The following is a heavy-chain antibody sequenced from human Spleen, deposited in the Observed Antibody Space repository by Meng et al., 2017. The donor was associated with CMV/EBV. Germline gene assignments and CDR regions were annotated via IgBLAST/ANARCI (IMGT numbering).Heavy chain of an antibody. J-gene: IGHJ6*02. CDR1: GGSFSGYY. V-gene: IGHV4-59*01. Sequence: SETLSLTCAVYGGSFSGYYWSWIRQPPGKGLEWIGYIYYSGSTNYNPSLKSRVTMSVATSEDQFSLRLNSVTAADTAVYYCARGHTNSGSFVGYYALDVWGQGATVTVSS. CDR2: IYYSGST. CDR3: ARGHTNSGSFVGYYALDV. D-gene: IGHD1-26*01.